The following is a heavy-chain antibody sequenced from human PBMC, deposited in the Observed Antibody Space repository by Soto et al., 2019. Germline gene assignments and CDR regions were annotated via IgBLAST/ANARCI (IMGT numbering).Heavy chain of an antibody. Sequence: SETLSLTCTVSGGSISGPHYYWSWVRQPPGRGLEWMGYIYYGGSTYYNPSLKSRLTMSVVTSKNQISLKLSSVTAADTAVYLCVGGTLRRGSGFQSCVDYWGQGALVTVSS. J-gene: IGHJ4*02. D-gene: IGHD1-26*01. V-gene: IGHV4-30-4*01. CDR3: VGGTLRRGSGFQSCVDY. CDR2: IYYGGST. CDR1: GGSISGPHYY.